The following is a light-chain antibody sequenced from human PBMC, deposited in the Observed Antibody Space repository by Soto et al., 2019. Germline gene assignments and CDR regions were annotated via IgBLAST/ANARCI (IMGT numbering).Light chain of an antibody. J-gene: IGKJ1*01. CDR2: KAS. CDR1: QSISSW. Sequence: DIQMTQSPSTLSASVGDRVTITCRASQSISSWLAWYQQKPGKAPKLLIYKASSVESGVPSRFSGSGSGTEFTLTISSLQPDDFATYYCQQYNTYPWTFRQGTKVEIK. V-gene: IGKV1-5*03. CDR3: QQYNTYPWT.